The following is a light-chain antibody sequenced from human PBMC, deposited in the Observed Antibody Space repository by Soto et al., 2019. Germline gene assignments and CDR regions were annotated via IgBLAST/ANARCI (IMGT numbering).Light chain of an antibody. Sequence: DIQMTQSPSTLSAYVGDRVTITCRASQSVSRWLAWYQQKPGKAPKVLIYDVSTLGSGVPSRFSGGGSGTEFTLTLTSPQPDDSSTYYFQESTPYSRTFGQGTKVEVK. V-gene: IGKV1-5*01. CDR2: DVS. CDR1: QSVSRW. CDR3: QESTPYSRT. J-gene: IGKJ1*01.